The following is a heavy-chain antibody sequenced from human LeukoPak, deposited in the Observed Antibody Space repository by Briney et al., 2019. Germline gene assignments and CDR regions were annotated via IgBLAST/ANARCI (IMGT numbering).Heavy chain of an antibody. CDR2: IKQDGSEK. CDR3: ASLGGKWNYPFDN. Sequence: GRSLRLSCAASGFTFSSYWMSWVRQAPGKGLKWVANIKQDGSEKYYVDSVKGRFTISRDNAKNSLYLQMNSLRAEDTAVYYCASLGGKWNYPFDNWGQGTLVTVSS. D-gene: IGHD1-7*01. CDR1: GFTFSSYW. J-gene: IGHJ4*02. V-gene: IGHV3-7*03.